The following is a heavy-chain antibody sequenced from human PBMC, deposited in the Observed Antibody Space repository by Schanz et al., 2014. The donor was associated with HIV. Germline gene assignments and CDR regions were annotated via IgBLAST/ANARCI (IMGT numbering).Heavy chain of an antibody. CDR1: GFSFSNYA. CDR3: AKDLNENYSYYYYGMDV. Sequence: QVQLVESGGGVVQPGRSLRLSCAVSGFSFSNYAMNWVRQAPGKGLEWVAVISYDATDKLYADSVRDRFTISRDSSKNTLYLQMKSLRPEDTAVYYCAKDLNENYSYYYYGMDVWGQGTTVTVFS. D-gene: IGHD1-7*01. J-gene: IGHJ6*02. V-gene: IGHV3-30*18. CDR2: ISYDATDK.